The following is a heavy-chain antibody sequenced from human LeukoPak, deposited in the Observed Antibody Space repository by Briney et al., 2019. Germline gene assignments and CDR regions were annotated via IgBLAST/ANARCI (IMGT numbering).Heavy chain of an antibody. D-gene: IGHD1-1*01. CDR2: ITYSGAT. J-gene: IGHJ5*02. CDR1: GDSISSSTSSTTYY. CDR3: ARDDWNDGRRRFDP. Sequence: SETLSLTCTVSGDSISSSTSSTTYYWGWIRQPPGKGLEWIGSITYSGATHYNESLKSRVTISVDTSRNQFSLRLSSVTAADTAVYYCARDDWNDGRRRFDPWGQGTLVTVSS. V-gene: IGHV4-39*02.